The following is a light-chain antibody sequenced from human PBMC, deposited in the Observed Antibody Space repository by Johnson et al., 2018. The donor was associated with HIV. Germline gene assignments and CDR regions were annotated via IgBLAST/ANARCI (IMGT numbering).Light chain of an antibody. V-gene: IGLV1-51*02. CDR2: ENN. CDR1: SSNIGNNY. J-gene: IGLJ1*01. Sequence: QPVLTQPPSVSAAPGQKVTISCSGSSSNIGNNYVSWYQQLPGTAPKLLIYENNKRPSGIPDRFSCSKSGTSATLGITGLQTGDEADYYCGTWDSGLSAGVFGTGTKVTVL. CDR3: GTWDSGLSAGV.